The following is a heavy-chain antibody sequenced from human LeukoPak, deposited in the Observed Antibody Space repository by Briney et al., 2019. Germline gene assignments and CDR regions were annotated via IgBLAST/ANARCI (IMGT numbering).Heavy chain of an antibody. D-gene: IGHD6-19*01. V-gene: IGHV1-18*01. Sequence: ASVKVSCKASGYTFTSYGISWVRQAPGQGLEWMGWISAYNGNTNYAQKLQGRVTMTTDTSTSTAYMELRSLRSDDTAVYYCARELGAIAVAGRYWYFDLWGRGTLVTVSS. CDR3: ARELGAIAVAGRYWYFDL. CDR2: ISAYNGNT. J-gene: IGHJ2*01. CDR1: GYTFTSYG.